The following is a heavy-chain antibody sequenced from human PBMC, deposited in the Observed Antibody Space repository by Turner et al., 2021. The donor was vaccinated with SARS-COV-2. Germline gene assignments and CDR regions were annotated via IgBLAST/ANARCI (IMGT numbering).Heavy chain of an antibody. D-gene: IGHD6-19*01. V-gene: IGHV4-39*01. CDR3: ASPGGNSGWFFAYDI. J-gene: IGHJ3*02. Sequence: QLQLQESGPGLVKPSETLSITCTVSGGSISSSSYYWGWIRQPPGKGLEWIGSIYYSGSTYYNPSLKSRVTISVDTSKNQFSLKLNSVTAADTAVYYCASPGGNSGWFFAYDIWGQGTMVTVSS. CDR2: IYYSGST. CDR1: GGSISSSSYY.